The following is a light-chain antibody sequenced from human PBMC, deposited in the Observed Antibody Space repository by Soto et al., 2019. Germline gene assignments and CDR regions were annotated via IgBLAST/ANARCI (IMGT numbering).Light chain of an antibody. V-gene: IGKV3-20*01. Sequence: PRSMTLPPLEGHPQSYRASQSASNNYLAWYQQKPGQAPRLLIYGASNRATGIPDRFSGSGSGTDFTLTISRLEPEDFAVYYCQQYGSSGTFGQGTKVDIK. CDR3: QQYGSSGT. J-gene: IGKJ1*01. CDR2: GAS. CDR1: QSASNNY.